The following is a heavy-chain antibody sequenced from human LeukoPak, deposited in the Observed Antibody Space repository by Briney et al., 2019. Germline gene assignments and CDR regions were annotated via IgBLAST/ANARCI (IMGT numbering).Heavy chain of an antibody. CDR2: ISAYNGNT. Sequence: ASVKVSCKASGYTFTSYDISWVRQAPGQGLEWMGWISAYNGNTNYAQKLQGRVTMTTDTSTSTAYMELRSLRSDDTAVYYCARDSEWELEGYFDYWGQGTLVTVSS. V-gene: IGHV1-18*01. CDR3: ARDSEWELEGYFDY. CDR1: GYTFTSYD. D-gene: IGHD1-26*01. J-gene: IGHJ4*02.